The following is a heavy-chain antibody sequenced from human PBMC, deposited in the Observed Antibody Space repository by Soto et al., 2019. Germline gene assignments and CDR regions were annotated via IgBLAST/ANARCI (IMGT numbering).Heavy chain of an antibody. CDR3: AGSGDSRRPSDAMDV. V-gene: IGHV3-48*03. CDR2: ISSSGNTK. D-gene: IGHD3-3*01. CDR1: GFTFSSYE. J-gene: IGHJ6*02. Sequence: EVQLVESGGGLVQPGGSLRLSCGASGFTFSSYEMNWVRQAPGKGLEWVSSISSSGNTKYFADSVKGRFTISRDNAKNSLYLQMNSLRAEDTAVEYCAGSGDSRRPSDAMDVWGQGTTVTVSS.